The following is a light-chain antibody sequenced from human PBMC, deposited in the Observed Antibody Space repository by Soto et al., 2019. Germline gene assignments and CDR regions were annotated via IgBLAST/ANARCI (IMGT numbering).Light chain of an antibody. CDR2: DVS. CDR1: QSVDSLY. V-gene: IGKV3D-20*01. J-gene: IGKJ4*01. Sequence: EIVLTQSPATLSLSPGERATLSCGASQSVDSLYLGWYQQKPGLAPRLLIYDVSKRFTGIPDRFSGSGSGTDLPLTITRLEPEDFAVYYCQQFGTSLPFGGGTRVEIK. CDR3: QQFGTSLP.